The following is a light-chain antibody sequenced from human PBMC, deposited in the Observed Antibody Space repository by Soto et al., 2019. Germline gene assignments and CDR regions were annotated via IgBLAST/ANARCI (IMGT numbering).Light chain of an antibody. CDR3: QQRSNWPWT. Sequence: EIVLTQSPATLSLSPGERATLSCRASQSISSFLAWYRQKPGQAPRLLIYDASNRATGIPARFSGSGSGTVFTLTISSLEPEDFAVYYCQQRSNWPWTFGQGTKVEIK. J-gene: IGKJ1*01. CDR2: DAS. V-gene: IGKV3-11*01. CDR1: QSISSF.